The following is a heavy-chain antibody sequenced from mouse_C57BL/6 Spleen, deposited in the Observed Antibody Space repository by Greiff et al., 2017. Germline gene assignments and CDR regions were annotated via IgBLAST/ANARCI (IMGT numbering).Heavy chain of an antibody. Sequence: QVQLQQPGAELVKPGASVKMSCKASGYTFTSYWLTWVKQRPGQGLEWIGDIYPGSGSTNYNEKFKSKATLTVDTSSSTAYMQLSSLTSEDSAVYYCARPPSQAHWYFDVWGTGTTVTVSS. D-gene: IGHD3-2*02. CDR3: ARPPSQAHWYFDV. J-gene: IGHJ1*03. V-gene: IGHV1-55*01. CDR2: IYPGSGST. CDR1: GYTFTSYW.